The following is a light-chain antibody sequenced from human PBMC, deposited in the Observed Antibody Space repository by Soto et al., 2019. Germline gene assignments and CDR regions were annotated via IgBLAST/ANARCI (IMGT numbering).Light chain of an antibody. CDR3: QQYNSYSPT. J-gene: IGKJ1*01. CDR1: QSISVW. Sequence: DIQMTQSPSTLSASVGDRVTITFRPSQSISVWLAWYQQKAGKAPNLLIYKASRLESGVPPRFSGSGSETEFTLTISGLQHGDSATYYCQQYNSYSPTFGQGTKLDIK. CDR2: KAS. V-gene: IGKV1-5*03.